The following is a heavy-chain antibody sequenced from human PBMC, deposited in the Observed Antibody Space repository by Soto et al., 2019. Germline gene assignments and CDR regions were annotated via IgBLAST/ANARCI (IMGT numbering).Heavy chain of an antibody. CDR3: ARDLWGYCGTDCYPLDV. J-gene: IGHJ6*02. D-gene: IGHD2-21*02. CDR1: GGTISRYY. CDR2: MYNTGST. V-gene: IGHV4-59*01. Sequence: QVQLQESGPGLVKPSETLSLTCTVSGGTISRYYWSWIRQPPGKGLEWIGYMYNTGSTVYNPSFKSRVTILVETSKNPFSLKLNSVTAADTAVYYCARDLWGYCGTDCYPLDVWGQGTTVTVSS.